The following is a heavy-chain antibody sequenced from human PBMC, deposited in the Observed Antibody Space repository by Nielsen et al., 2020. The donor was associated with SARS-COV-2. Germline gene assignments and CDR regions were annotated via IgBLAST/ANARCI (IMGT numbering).Heavy chain of an antibody. Sequence: ASVKVSCKASGYTFTGYYMHWVRQAPGQGLEWMGRINPNSGGTNYAQKFQGRVTMTRDTSISTAYMELSRLRSDDTAMYYCAREPTDFWSGTDYYGMDVWGQGTTVTVSS. J-gene: IGHJ6*02. CDR2: INPNSGGT. D-gene: IGHD3-3*01. CDR3: AREPTDFWSGTDYYGMDV. V-gene: IGHV1-2*06. CDR1: GYTFTGYY.